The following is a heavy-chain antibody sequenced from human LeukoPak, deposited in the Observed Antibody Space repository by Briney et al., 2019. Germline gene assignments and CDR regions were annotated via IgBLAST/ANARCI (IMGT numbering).Heavy chain of an antibody. J-gene: IGHJ4*02. CDR3: TRYTYYDDSSAYCYDF. CDR1: GYSFTNYW. CDR2: IYPGDSDT. D-gene: IGHD3-22*01. V-gene: IGHV5-51*01. Sequence: GESLKISCKASGYSFTNYWIGWVRQMPGKGPEWMGFIYPGDSDTKYSPSFQGQVTISADKSISTAYLRWRSLKASDTAMYYCTRYTYYDDSSAYCYDFWGQGTLVTVSS.